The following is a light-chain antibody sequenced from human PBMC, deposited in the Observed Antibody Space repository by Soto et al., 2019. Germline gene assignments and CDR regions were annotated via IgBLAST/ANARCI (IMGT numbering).Light chain of an antibody. J-gene: IGKJ1*01. CDR1: ENIGGW. CDR2: EAS. CDR3: QQFSDYFPT. Sequence: DIQMTQSPSTLSASVGDRVTITCRASENIGGWLSWYQQKEGKAPNLLIYEASHLQSGVPSRFSGGGSGTEFTLTITSLQPEDFATYYCQQFSDYFPTFGQGTKVDI. V-gene: IGKV1-5*01.